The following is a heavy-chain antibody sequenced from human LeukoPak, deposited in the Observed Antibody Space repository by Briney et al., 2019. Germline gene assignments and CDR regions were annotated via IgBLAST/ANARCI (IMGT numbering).Heavy chain of an antibody. Sequence: ASVKVSCKASGYTFTSYDINWVRQATGQGLEWMGWMNPNSGNTGYAQKFQGRVTMTRNTSISTAYMELSSLRSEDTAVYYCARGLSRSGYDYYYYYYMDVWGKGTTVT. CDR2: MNPNSGNT. V-gene: IGHV1-8*01. J-gene: IGHJ6*03. CDR1: GYTFTSYD. CDR3: ARGLSRSGYDYYYYYYMDV. D-gene: IGHD5-12*01.